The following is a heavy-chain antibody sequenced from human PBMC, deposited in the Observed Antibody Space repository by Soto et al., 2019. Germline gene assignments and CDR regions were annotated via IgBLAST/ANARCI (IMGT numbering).Heavy chain of an antibody. CDR2: IYYSGST. J-gene: IGHJ4*02. CDR1: GGSISSGGYY. D-gene: IGHD3-22*01. CDR3: ARGGSPFAGSGYSG. Sequence: SETLSLTCTVSGGSISSGGYYWSWIRQHPGKGLEWIGYIYYSGSTYYNPSLKSRVTISVDTSNNQFSLKLSSVTAADTAVYYCARGGSPFAGSGYSGWGQGTLVTVSS. V-gene: IGHV4-31*03.